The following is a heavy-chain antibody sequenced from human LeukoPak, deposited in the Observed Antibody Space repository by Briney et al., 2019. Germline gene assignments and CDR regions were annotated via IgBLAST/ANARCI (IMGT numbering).Heavy chain of an antibody. CDR2: IIPIFGTA. CDR1: GGTFSSYA. V-gene: IGHV1-69*05. Sequence: SVKVSCKASGGTFSSYAISWVRQAPGQGLEWMGRIIPIFGTANYAQKFQGRVTITTDESTSTAYMELSSLRSEDTAVYYCARDSYDSSGYYYVGDYYWGQGTLVTVSS. CDR3: ARDSYDSSGYYYVGDYY. J-gene: IGHJ4*02. D-gene: IGHD3-22*01.